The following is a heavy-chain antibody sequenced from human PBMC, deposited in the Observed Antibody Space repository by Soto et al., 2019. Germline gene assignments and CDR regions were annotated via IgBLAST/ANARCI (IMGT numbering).Heavy chain of an antibody. Sequence: QVQLQESGPGLVKPSETLSLTCTVSGGSVSSGSYYWSWIRQPPGKGLEWIGYIYYSGSTNYNPALKSRATLSVDTSKTRFSLKLSSVTAADTAVYYCATSLVAATPWWFDPWGQGTLVTVSS. CDR2: IYYSGST. V-gene: IGHV4-61*01. CDR1: GGSVSSGSYY. CDR3: ATSLVAATPWWFDP. D-gene: IGHD2-15*01. J-gene: IGHJ5*02.